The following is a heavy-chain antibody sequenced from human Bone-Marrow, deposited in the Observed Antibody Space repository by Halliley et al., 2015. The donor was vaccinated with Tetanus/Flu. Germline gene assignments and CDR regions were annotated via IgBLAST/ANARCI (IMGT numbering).Heavy chain of an antibody. V-gene: IGHV4-39*01. CDR2: FYYSGST. Sequence: TLSLTCTISGGSLSSGTYDWGWIRQPPGKGLEWIGTFYYSGSTYYNPSLRSRVTIFVDTSKYQFSLKLSSVTAADRAVYYCARGLIMDVWGQGTTVTVSS. CDR1: GGSLSSGTYD. J-gene: IGHJ6*02. CDR3: ARGLIMDV.